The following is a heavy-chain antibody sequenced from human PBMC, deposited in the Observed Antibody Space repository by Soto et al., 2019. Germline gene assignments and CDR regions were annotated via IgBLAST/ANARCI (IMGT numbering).Heavy chain of an antibody. CDR1: GYTFARYH. Sequence: RASVKVSCKASGYTFARYHIGWVRQAPGQGLEWMGWISAYNGDTNYAQQFQGRVTMTTDTSTSTAYLELESLRFDDTAVYFCARLDYGSGYFYYYYMDVWGSGTTVTVSS. CDR3: ARLDYGSGYFYYYYMDV. J-gene: IGHJ6*03. V-gene: IGHV1-18*01. CDR2: ISAYNGDT. D-gene: IGHD3-10*01.